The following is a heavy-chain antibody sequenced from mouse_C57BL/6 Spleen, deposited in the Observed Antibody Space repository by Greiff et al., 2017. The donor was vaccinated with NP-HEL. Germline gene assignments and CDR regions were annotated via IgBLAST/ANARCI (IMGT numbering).Heavy chain of an antibody. Sequence: VKLQESGAELARPGASVKLSCKASGYTFTSYTMHWVKQRPGQGLEWIGYINPSSGYTKYNQKFKDKATLTADKSSSTAYMQLSSLTSEDSAVYYCARGVYYDYDGLYFDYWGQGTTLTVSS. CDR2: INPSSGYT. CDR3: ARGVYYDYDGLYFDY. J-gene: IGHJ2*01. CDR1: GYTFTSYT. D-gene: IGHD2-4*01. V-gene: IGHV1-4*01.